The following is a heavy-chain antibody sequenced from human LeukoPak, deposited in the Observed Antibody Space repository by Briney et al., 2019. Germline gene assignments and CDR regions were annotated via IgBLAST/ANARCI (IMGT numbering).Heavy chain of an antibody. D-gene: IGHD6-6*01. J-gene: IGHJ4*02. CDR3: AKVSSSSPYFDY. Sequence: GGSLRLSCAASGFTFSSYAMSWVRQAPGKGLEWVPAISGSGGSTYYADSAKGRFTISRDNSKNTLYLQMNSLRAEDTAVYYCAKVSSSSPYFDYWGQGTLVTVSS. V-gene: IGHV3-23*01. CDR1: GFTFSSYA. CDR2: ISGSGGST.